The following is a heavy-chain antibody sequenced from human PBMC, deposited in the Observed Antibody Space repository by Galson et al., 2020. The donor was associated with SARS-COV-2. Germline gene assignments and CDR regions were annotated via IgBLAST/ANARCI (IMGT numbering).Heavy chain of an antibody. J-gene: IGHJ6*03. V-gene: IGHV4-34*01. D-gene: IGHD3-10*01. CDR2: INFGGNT. CDR3: ARGNRGVVPSPVLGLGPYYSYYYMDV. Sequence: SETLSLTCAVYGGSFSGYSWTWIRQPPGKGLEWIGEINFGGNTNYSPSLRSRVTVSVDTSKNQFSLNLRSVTAADTALYYCARGNRGVVPSPVLGLGPYYSYYYMDVWGKGTTVTVSS. CDR1: GGSFSGYS.